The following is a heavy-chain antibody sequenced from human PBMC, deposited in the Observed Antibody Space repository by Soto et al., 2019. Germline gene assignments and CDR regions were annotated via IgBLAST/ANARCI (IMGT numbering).Heavy chain of an antibody. J-gene: IGHJ4*02. CDR3: ARYNSYAIDY. Sequence: SETLSLTCTVSGTSISSYYWSWIRQPPGKGLEWIANIHYSGTTNYNPSLASRVTLSVDTSKDQFSLKMTSVTAADRAMYFCARYNSYAIDYWGRGTLVTVSS. CDR2: IHYSGTT. D-gene: IGHD2-8*01. V-gene: IGHV4-59*01. CDR1: GTSISSYY.